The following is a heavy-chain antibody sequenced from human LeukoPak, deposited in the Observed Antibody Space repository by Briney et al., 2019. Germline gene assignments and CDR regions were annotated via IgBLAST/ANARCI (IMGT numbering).Heavy chain of an antibody. V-gene: IGHV4-4*02. D-gene: IGHD6-19*01. CDR2: IYHSGST. CDR1: GVSISSSNW. Sequence: SETLSLTCAVSGVSISSSNWWSWVRQPPGKGLEWIGEIYHSGSTNYNPSLKSRVTISVDKSKNQFSLKLSSVTAADTAVYYCARVASEQWLANDYWGQGTLVTVSS. J-gene: IGHJ4*02. CDR3: ARVASEQWLANDY.